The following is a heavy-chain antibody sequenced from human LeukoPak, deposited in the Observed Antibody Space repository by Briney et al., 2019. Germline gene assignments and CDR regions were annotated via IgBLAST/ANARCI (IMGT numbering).Heavy chain of an antibody. D-gene: IGHD3-22*01. V-gene: IGHV3-11*04. CDR1: GFTFSDYY. CDR2: ISSSGSTI. J-gene: IGHJ4*02. CDR3: ARDFYDTSGYYYDY. Sequence: PGGTLSLSCAASGFTFSDYYRSWIRQAPGKGLEGVSYISSSGSTIYYADSVKGRFTISRDNAKNSLYLQMNSLRAEDTAVYYCARDFYDTSGYYYDYWGQGTLVTVSS.